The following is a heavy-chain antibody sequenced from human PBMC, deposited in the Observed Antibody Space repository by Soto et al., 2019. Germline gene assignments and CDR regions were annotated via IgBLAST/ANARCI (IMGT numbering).Heavy chain of an antibody. D-gene: IGHD2-15*01. CDR3: ARDSWHCSGGSCYSGFSY. CDR1: GGTFSSYA. V-gene: IGHV1-69*13. J-gene: IGHJ4*02. CDR2: IIPIFGTA. Sequence: ASVKVSCKASGGTFSSYAISWVRQAPGQGLEWMGGIIPIFGTANYAQKFQGRVTITADESTSTAYMELSSLRSEDTAVYYCARDSWHCSGGSCYSGFSYWGQGTLVTSPQ.